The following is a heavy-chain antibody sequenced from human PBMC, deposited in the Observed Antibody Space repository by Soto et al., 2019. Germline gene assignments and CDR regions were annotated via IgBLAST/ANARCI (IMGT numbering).Heavy chain of an antibody. V-gene: IGHV3-30-3*01. D-gene: IGHD3-10*01. CDR2: ISYDGSNK. CDR1: GFTFSSYA. Sequence: PGGSLRLSCAASGFTFSSYAMHWVRQAPGKGLEWVAVISYDGSNKYYADSVKGRFTISRDNSKNTLYLQMNSLKAEDTAVYYCARGQYYYGSGAQTPYYGMDVWGQGTTVTVSS. CDR3: ARGQYYYGSGAQTPYYGMDV. J-gene: IGHJ6*02.